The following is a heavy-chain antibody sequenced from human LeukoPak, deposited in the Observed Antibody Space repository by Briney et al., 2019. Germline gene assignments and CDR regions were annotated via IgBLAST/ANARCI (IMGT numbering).Heavy chain of an antibody. CDR1: GVSISSGSNY. V-gene: IGHV4-39*01. Sequence: PSETLSLTCSVSGVSISSGSNYWGWIRQPPGKTLEWIGSIYSRGNTYYNPSLKSRVIILIDTAKNHFSLKLSSVTAADTAVYYCARRTMVRGVMWDCWGQGTLVTVSS. CDR2: IYSRGNT. J-gene: IGHJ4*02. CDR3: ARRTMVRGVMWDC. D-gene: IGHD3-10*01.